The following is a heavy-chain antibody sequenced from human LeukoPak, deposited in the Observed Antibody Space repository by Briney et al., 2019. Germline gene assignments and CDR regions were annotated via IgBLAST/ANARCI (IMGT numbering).Heavy chain of an antibody. J-gene: IGHJ6*02. CDR1: GDSVSSNSAA. D-gene: IGHD3-10*01. V-gene: IGHV6-1*01. CDR2: TYYRSKWYN. Sequence: SQTLSLTCAISGDSVSSNSAAWNWIRQSPSRGLEWLGRTYYRSKWYNDYAVSVKSRITINPDTSKNQFSLQLNSVTPEDTAVYYCVMGDGSGRDYYYGMDVWGQGTTVTVSS. CDR3: VMGDGSGRDYYYGMDV.